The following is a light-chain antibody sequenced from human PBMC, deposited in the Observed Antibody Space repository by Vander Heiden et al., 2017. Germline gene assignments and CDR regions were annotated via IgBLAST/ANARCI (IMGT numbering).Light chain of an antibody. V-gene: IGKV1-39*01. CDR3: QQSSSTSPYT. CDR1: QSIGNF. Sequence: DIQMTQSPSSLSASVGDRVTITCRASQSIGNFLNWYQQKPGKAPNLLVHTASSLQSGFPSRFSGSGSGTDFTLTISGLQPEDFATYYCQQSSSTSPYTFGQGTKLEIK. J-gene: IGKJ2*01. CDR2: TAS.